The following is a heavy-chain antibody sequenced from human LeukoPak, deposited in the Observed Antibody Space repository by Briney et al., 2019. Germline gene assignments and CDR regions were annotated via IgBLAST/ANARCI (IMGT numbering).Heavy chain of an antibody. CDR1: GFTFSGYW. J-gene: IGHJ3*02. CDR3: ARDVSYGFDI. Sequence: GGSLSLSCAASGFTFSGYWMAWVRQAPGKGLEWVANIKEDGGEKYYVDSVKGRFTISRDNAKNTLYLQMNSLRAEDTAVYYCARDVSYGFDIWGQGTMVTVSS. V-gene: IGHV3-7*01. CDR2: IKEDGGEK.